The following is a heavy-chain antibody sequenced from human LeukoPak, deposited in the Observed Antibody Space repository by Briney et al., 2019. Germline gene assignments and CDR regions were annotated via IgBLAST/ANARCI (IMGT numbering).Heavy chain of an antibody. V-gene: IGHV4-30-4*01. CDR1: GGSISRGDYY. J-gene: IGHJ6*02. D-gene: IGHD2-2*01. CDR2: IYYSGST. CDR3: ARDLGAIVVVPAATFYYYYGMDV. Sequence: PSQTLSLTCTVSGGSISRGDYYWSRIRQPPGKGLEWIGYIYYSGSTYYNPSLKSRVTISVDTSKNQFSLKLSSVTAADTAVYYCARDLGAIVVVPAATFYYYYGMDVWGQGTTVTVSS.